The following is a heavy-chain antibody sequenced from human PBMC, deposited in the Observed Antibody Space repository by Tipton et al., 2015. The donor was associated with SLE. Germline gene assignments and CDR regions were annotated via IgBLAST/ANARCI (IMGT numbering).Heavy chain of an antibody. CDR3: ARDHHSSGWRYYYYYGMDV. Sequence: TLSLTCTVSGGSISSHYWGWIRQPPGKGLEWIGYIYNSGSTNYKPSLKSRVTISVDTSKNQFSLKLSSVTAADTAVYYCARDHHSSGWRYYYYYGMDVWGQGTTVTVS. J-gene: IGHJ6*02. V-gene: IGHV4-59*11. CDR1: GGSISSHY. D-gene: IGHD6-19*01. CDR2: IYNSGST.